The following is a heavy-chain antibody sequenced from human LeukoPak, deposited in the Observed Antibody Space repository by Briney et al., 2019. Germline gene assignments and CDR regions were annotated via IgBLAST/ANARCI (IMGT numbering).Heavy chain of an antibody. CDR2: IYYSGST. CDR1: GGSISSYY. D-gene: IGHD3-3*01. Sequence: SETLSLTCTVSGGSISSYYWSWIRQPPGKGLEWIGYIYYSGSTNYNPSLKSRVTISVDTSKNQFSLKPSSVTAADTAVYYCARLAKSKNYDFRSGYYLNWFDPWGQGTLVTVSS. CDR3: ARLAKSKNYDFRSGYYLNWFDP. J-gene: IGHJ5*02. V-gene: IGHV4-59*08.